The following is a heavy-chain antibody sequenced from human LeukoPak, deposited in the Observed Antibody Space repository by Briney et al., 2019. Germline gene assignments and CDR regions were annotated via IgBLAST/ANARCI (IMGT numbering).Heavy chain of an antibody. V-gene: IGHV1-2*02. D-gene: IGHD1-26*01. CDR3: AKIGLSGSYWDFDS. Sequence: ASVKVSCKPSGYTFTAYYTHWVRQAPGQGLEWMGWIDPRNGGTKYAQKFQGRVSMTRDTSISTAYMELHSLRSDDTAMYYCAKIGLSGSYWDFDSWGQGTLVTVSS. CDR1: GYTFTAYY. J-gene: IGHJ4*02. CDR2: IDPRNGGT.